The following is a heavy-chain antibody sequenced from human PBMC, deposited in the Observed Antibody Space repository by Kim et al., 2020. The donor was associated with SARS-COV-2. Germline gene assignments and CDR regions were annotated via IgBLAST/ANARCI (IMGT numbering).Heavy chain of an antibody. J-gene: IGHJ4*02. CDR3: ARGYKSDY. Sequence: GGSTHCADSVQGRFTIARDNSKTTLYLQMNSRRAEDTSVYYCARGYKSDYWGQGTLVTVSS. CDR2: GGST. D-gene: IGHD5-18*01. V-gene: IGHV3-53*01.